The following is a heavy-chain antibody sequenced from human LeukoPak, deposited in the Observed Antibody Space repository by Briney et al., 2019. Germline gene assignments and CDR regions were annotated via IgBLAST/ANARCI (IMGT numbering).Heavy chain of an antibody. D-gene: IGHD3-22*01. Sequence: GGSLRLSCAASGFTFSSYAMCWVRQAPGKGLEWVSAISGSGGSTYYADSVKGRFTISRDNSKNTLYLQMNSLRAEDTAVYYCAKDGTYDSSGYYYYWGQGTLVIVSS. CDR2: ISGSGGST. V-gene: IGHV3-23*01. J-gene: IGHJ4*02. CDR1: GFTFSSYA. CDR3: AKDGTYDSSGYYYY.